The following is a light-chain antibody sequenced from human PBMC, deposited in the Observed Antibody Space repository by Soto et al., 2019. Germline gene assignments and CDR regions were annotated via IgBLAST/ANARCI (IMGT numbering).Light chain of an antibody. CDR2: EVS. J-gene: IGLJ2*01. V-gene: IGLV2-8*01. Sequence: QSVLTQPPSASGSPGQSVTISCTGTSSDVGAYNYVSWYQQHPGKAPKLMIYEVSKRPSGVPDRFSGSKSGNTASLTVSGLQAEDEADYYCQSYDSGFSGLVFGGGTKVTVL. CDR3: QSYDSGFSGLV. CDR1: SSDVGAYNY.